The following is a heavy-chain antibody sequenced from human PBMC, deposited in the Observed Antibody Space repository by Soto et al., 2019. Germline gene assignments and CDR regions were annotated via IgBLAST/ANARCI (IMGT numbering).Heavy chain of an antibody. D-gene: IGHD1-26*01. CDR2: ISGSGDST. J-gene: IGHJ4*02. Sequence: EVQLLESGGGLVQPGGSLRLSCAASGFTFSSYAMRWVRQAPGKGLEWVSAISGSGDSTYYADSVKGRFTTSRDNSNNTQDLQKKSLRGEETAVYYWARRGSGSYYDYWGQGTLVTVSS. V-gene: IGHV3-23*01. CDR1: GFTFSSYA. CDR3: ARRGSGSYYDY.